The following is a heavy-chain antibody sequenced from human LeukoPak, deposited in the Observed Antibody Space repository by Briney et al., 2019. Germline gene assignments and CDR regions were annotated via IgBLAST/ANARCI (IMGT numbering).Heavy chain of an antibody. CDR3: ARPTSSWYLHYFDY. D-gene: IGHD6-13*01. CDR1: GFTFSTYS. Sequence: GGSLGLSCVASGFTFSTYSMNWVRQAPGKGLEWVSFISNSGDTIYYADSVKGRFTISRDNAKNSLYLQMNSLRAEDTAVYYCARPTSSWYLHYFDYWGQGTPVTVSS. J-gene: IGHJ4*02. CDR2: ISNSGDTI. V-gene: IGHV3-48*04.